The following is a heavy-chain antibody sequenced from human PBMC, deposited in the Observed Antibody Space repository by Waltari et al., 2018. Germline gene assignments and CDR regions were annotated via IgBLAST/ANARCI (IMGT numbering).Heavy chain of an antibody. CDR3: ARAVYYYMDV. J-gene: IGHJ6*03. Sequence: EVQLVESGGGLVQPGGSLRLSCAASGFTFSSYAMHWVRQAPGKGLEYVSAISSNGGSTYYANSVKGRFTISRDNSKNTLYLQMGSLRAEDMAVYYCARAVYYYMDVWGKWTTVTVSS. CDR1: GFTFSSYA. V-gene: IGHV3-64*01. CDR2: ISSNGGST.